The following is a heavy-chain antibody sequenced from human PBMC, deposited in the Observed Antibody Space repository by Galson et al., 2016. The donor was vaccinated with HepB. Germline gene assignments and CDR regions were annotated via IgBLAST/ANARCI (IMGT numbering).Heavy chain of an antibody. CDR1: GFTFRTSW. V-gene: IGHV3-7*01. CDR3: ARIIKTGTTSHFDY. Sequence: SLRLSCAASGFTFRTSWMSWVRQPPGKGPEWVANINPDGGQTYYVDSVKGRFTISRDNTKNSLYLQLNSLRAEDTAVYYCARIIKTGTTSHFDYWGQGTLVTVAS. D-gene: IGHD1-7*01. CDR2: INPDGGQT. J-gene: IGHJ4*02.